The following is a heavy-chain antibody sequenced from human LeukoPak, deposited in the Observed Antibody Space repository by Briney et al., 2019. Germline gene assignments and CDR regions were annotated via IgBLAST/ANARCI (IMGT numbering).Heavy chain of an antibody. J-gene: IGHJ4*02. D-gene: IGHD6-19*01. CDR2: IKHDGSEK. CDR3: AGDDSGPHY. CDR1: GFTFSNYW. Sequence: PGGSLRLSCAASGFTFSNYWMTWVRQAPGKGLEWVANIKHDGSEKYYVDSVKGRFTISRDNAKNSMYLQMNSLRVEDTAVYYCAGDDSGPHYWGQGTLVTVSS. V-gene: IGHV3-7*01.